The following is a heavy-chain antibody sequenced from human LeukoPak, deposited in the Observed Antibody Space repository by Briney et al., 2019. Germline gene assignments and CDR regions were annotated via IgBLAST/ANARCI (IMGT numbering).Heavy chain of an antibody. CDR3: ARTLYDFWSGYHDY. J-gene: IGHJ4*02. Sequence: GGSLRLSCAASGFTFSDYYMSWIRQAPGKGLEWVSYISSSGSTIYYADSVKGRFTISRDNAENSLYLQMNSLRAEDTAVYYCARTLYDFWSGYHDYWGQGTLVTVSS. CDR2: ISSSGSTI. D-gene: IGHD3-3*01. V-gene: IGHV3-11*01. CDR1: GFTFSDYY.